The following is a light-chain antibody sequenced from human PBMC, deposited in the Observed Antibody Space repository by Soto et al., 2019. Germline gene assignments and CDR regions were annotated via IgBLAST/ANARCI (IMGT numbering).Light chain of an antibody. Sequence: AIRMTQSPSSFSASTGDRVTITCRASQGISSYLAWYQQKPGKAPKLLIYAASTLESGVPSRFSGSGSGTDFILTISCLQSEDFATYYCQQYYSYPVTFGQGTKVEIK. CDR3: QQYYSYPVT. CDR1: QGISSY. V-gene: IGKV1-8*01. CDR2: AAS. J-gene: IGKJ1*01.